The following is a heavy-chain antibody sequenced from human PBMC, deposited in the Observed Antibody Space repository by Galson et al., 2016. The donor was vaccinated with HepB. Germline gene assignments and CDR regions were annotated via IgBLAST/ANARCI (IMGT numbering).Heavy chain of an antibody. J-gene: IGHJ6*02. V-gene: IGHV1-69*01. D-gene: IGHD6-19*01. CDR2: IIPIYGPA. Sequence: GGTFSHSVFSWVRQAPGQGLEWMGGIIPIYGPANYAQKFQGRVTITADDSTRTAYMELRSLRSDDTAVYYCARADSWLVTDDYYHTMDVWGQGT. CDR3: ARADSWLVTDDYYHTMDV. CDR1: GGTFSHSV.